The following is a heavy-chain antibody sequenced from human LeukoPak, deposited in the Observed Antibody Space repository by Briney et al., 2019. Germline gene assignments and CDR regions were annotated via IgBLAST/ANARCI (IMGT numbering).Heavy chain of an antibody. CDR2: ISGSGGST. CDR1: GVTFRSYA. D-gene: IGHD2-2*01. V-gene: IGHV3-23*01. J-gene: IGHJ4*02. Sequence: GGSLRLSCAASGVTFRSYAMSWVRQAPGKGLEWVSAISGSGGSTYYADSVKGRFTISRDNAKNSLYLQMNSLRAEDTAVYYCARVSCSSTSCYFDYWGQGTLVTVSS. CDR3: ARVSCSSTSCYFDY.